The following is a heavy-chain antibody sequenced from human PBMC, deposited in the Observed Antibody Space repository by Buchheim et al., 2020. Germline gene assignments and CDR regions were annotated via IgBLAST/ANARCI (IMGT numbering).Heavy chain of an antibody. CDR2: IYHCGST. CDR1: GGSISSSNW. D-gene: IGHD6-13*01. Sequence: QVQLQESGPGLVKPSGTLPLTCAVSGGSISSSNWWSWVRQPPGKGLEWIGEIYHCGSTNYNPSLKSRVTISVDKSKNQFSMKLSSVAAADTAVYYCARGRRAGYSSTGGWFDPWGQGTL. CDR3: ARGRRAGYSSTGGWFDP. V-gene: IGHV4-4*02. J-gene: IGHJ5*02.